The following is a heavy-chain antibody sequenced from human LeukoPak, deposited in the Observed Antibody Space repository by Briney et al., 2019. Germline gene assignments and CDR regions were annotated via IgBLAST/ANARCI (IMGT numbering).Heavy chain of an antibody. D-gene: IGHD2-21*02. CDR2: ISPFNGKT. J-gene: IGHJ4*02. CDR1: GHTFITSG. V-gene: IGHV1-18*01. Sequence: ASVKVSCKASGHTFITSGITWVRQAPGHGPKWMGWISPFNGKTRFAEEFQDRLTMTTDTPTRTAYMVLRSLRSDDTAVYYCVRDRDATPDDVRDYWGQGTLVTVSS. CDR3: VRDRDATPDDVRDY.